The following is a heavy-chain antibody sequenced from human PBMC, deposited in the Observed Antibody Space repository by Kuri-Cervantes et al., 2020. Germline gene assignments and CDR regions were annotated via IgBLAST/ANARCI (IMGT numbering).Heavy chain of an antibody. V-gene: IGHV4-59*01. Sequence: TSPVSSGSISNYYCSWIRQPPGKGLVWIGYTYYSGSTNYNPSLKSRVTISVDTSKNQFSLKLSSVTAADTAVYYCARGGFDLLSLHFDYWGQGTLVTVSS. D-gene: IGHD3-10*01. J-gene: IGHJ4*02. CDR3: ARGGFDLLSLHFDY. CDR2: TYYSGST. CDR1: SGSISNYY.